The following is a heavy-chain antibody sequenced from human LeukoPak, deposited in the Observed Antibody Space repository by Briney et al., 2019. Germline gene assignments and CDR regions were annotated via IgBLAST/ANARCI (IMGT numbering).Heavy chain of an antibody. CDR2: ISVYNGNI. V-gene: IGHV1-18*01. D-gene: IGHD3-16*02. CDR3: ARDYDYVWGSYPHDAFDI. J-gene: IGHJ3*02. CDR1: GYTFTSYG. Sequence: ASVKVSCKASGYTFTSYGITWVRQAPGQGLEWMGWISVYNGNINYAQKLQGRVTMTTDTSTSTAYMKLRSLRSDDTALYYCARDYDYVWGSYPHDAFDIWGQGTMVTVSS.